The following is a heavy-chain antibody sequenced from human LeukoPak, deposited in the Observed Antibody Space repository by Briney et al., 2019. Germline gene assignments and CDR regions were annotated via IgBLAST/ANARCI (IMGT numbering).Heavy chain of an antibody. CDR3: AKVHYYDSSGMGGFDH. CDR2: ISGGDRST. V-gene: IGHV3-23*01. J-gene: IGHJ4*02. CDR1: GFTLSSYA. Sequence: GGSLRLSCAASGFTLSSYAMSWVRQAPGKGLEWVSAISGGDRSTHYADSVKGRFTISRDSSKNTLYLQMNSLRVDDTAVYYCAKVHYYDSSGMGGFDHWGQGTLVTVSS. D-gene: IGHD3-22*01.